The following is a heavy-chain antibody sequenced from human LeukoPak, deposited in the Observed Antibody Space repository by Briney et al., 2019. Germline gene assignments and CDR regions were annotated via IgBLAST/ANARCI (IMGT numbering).Heavy chain of an antibody. CDR3: ARQSSKNSGWPNWFDP. Sequence: PSETLSLTCTVSGYSISSGYYWGWIRQPPGKGLEWIGSIYHSGSTYYNPSLKSRVTISVDTSKNQFSQKLSSVTAADPAVYYCARQSSKNSGWPNWFDPWGQGTLVTVSS. V-gene: IGHV4-38-2*02. D-gene: IGHD5-12*01. CDR1: GYSISSGYY. CDR2: IYHSGST. J-gene: IGHJ5*02.